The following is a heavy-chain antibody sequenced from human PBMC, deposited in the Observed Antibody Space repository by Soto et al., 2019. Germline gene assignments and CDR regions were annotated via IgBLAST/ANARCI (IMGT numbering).Heavy chain of an antibody. V-gene: IGHV4-31*03. CDR2: IYYSGST. D-gene: IGHD3-3*01. CDR3: ARASCITIFGVVNPHPFDY. J-gene: IGHJ4*02. CDR1: GGSISSGGYY. Sequence: QVQLQESGPGLVKPSQTLSLTCTVSGGSISSGGYYWSWIRQHPGKGLEWIGYIYYSGSTYYNPSLKSRVTISVDTSKNQFSMKLSTVTAADTAVYYCARASCITIFGVVNPHPFDYWGQGTLVTVSS.